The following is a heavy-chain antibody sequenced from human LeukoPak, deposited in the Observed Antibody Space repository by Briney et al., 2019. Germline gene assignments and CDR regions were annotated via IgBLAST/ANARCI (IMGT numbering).Heavy chain of an antibody. CDR1: GGSISSSNW. CDR2: IYHSGST. Sequence: TPSGTLSLTCAVSGGSISSSNWWSWVRQPPGQGLEWLGEIYHSGSTNYNPSLKSRVILSVDRSKNQFSLTLTSVTAADTAVYYCARVYYENLTNVYVGYYMDVWGKGTTVTVS. V-gene: IGHV4-4*02. J-gene: IGHJ6*03. D-gene: IGHD3-9*01. CDR3: ARVYYENLTNVYVGYYMDV.